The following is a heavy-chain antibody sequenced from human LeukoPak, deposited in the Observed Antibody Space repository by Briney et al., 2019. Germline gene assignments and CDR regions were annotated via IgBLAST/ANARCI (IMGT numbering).Heavy chain of an antibody. D-gene: IGHD5-12*01. J-gene: IGHJ4*02. CDR3: ARHSGEQWLSHFDY. CDR2: THPNTGTT. CDR1: KYTFTASY. Sequence: GASVKVSCKASKYTFTASYIHWVRQAPGQGLEWMGWTHPNTGTTNFAQKFQGRVALTRDASITTAYMDLSSLRSDDTAVYYCARHSGEQWLSHFDYWGQGTLVTVSS. V-gene: IGHV1-2*02.